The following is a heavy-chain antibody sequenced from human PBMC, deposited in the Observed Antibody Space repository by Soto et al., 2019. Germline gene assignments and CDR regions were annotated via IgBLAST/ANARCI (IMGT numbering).Heavy chain of an antibody. Sequence: SETLSLTCAVYGGSFSGYYWSWIRQPPGKGLEWIGEINHSGSTNYNPSLKSRVTISVDTSKNQFSLKLSSVTAADTAVYYCAIVGSSGRPYYFDYCGQGTLVTLFS. J-gene: IGHJ4*02. CDR3: AIVGSSGRPYYFDY. V-gene: IGHV4-34*01. CDR2: INHSGST. D-gene: IGHD6-13*01. CDR1: GGSFSGYY.